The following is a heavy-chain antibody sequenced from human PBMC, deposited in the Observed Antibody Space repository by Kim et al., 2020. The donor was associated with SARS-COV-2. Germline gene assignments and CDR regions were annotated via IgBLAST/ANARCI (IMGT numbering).Heavy chain of an antibody. V-gene: IGHV3-30*07. J-gene: IGHJ6*02. D-gene: IGHD3-10*01. CDR3: ARTLVLSGYYGMDV. Sequence: DHGKGRITISRDKSKNTLYLQMNSLRAEDTAVYYCARTLVLSGYYGMDVWGQGTTVTVSS.